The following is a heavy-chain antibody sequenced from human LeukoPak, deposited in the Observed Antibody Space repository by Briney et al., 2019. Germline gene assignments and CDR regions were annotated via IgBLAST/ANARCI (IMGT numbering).Heavy chain of an antibody. D-gene: IGHD2-2*03. J-gene: IGHJ6*02. V-gene: IGHV3-7*01. Sequence: GGSLRLSCAASGFTFSSYWMSWVRQAPGKGLEWVANIKQDGSEKYYVDSVKGRFTISRDNAKNSLYLQMNSLRAEDTAVYYRASGSNYYYYYGMDVWGQGTTVTVSS. CDR1: GFTFSSYW. CDR2: IKQDGSEK. CDR3: ASGSNYYYYYGMDV.